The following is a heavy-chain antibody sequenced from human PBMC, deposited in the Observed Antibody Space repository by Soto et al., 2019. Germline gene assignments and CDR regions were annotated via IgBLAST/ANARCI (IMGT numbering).Heavy chain of an antibody. J-gene: IGHJ6*03. V-gene: IGHV4-59*01. CDR1: GASISSYH. CDR3: AAAVPAEYVFPYYYMDV. CDR2: IYYSGSA. Sequence: QVQLQEPGPGLVKPSETLSLTCTVSGASISSYHWSWIRQTPGKGLEWIGYIYYSGSANYNPSLKRRVTFSVGTSKDQVSLKLSSVTAADTGVYYCAAAVPAEYVFPYYYMDVWGKGTTVTVSS. D-gene: IGHD3-16*01.